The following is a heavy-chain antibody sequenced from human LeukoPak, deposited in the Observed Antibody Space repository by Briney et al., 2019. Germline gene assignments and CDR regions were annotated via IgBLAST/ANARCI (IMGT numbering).Heavy chain of an antibody. CDR2: ISYDGGNK. V-gene: IGHV3-30-3*01. D-gene: IGHD6-19*01. Sequence: GRSLRLSCAASGFTFSSYAMHWVRQAPGKGLEWVAVISYDGGNKYYADSVKGRFTISRDNSKNTLYLQMNSLRAEDTAVYYCARDVSSGWIPYYYYYGMDVWGQGTTVTVSS. CDR3: ARDVSSGWIPYYYYYGMDV. CDR1: GFTFSSYA. J-gene: IGHJ6*02.